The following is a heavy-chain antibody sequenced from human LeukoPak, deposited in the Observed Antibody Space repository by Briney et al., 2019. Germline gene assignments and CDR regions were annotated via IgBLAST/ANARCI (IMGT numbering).Heavy chain of an antibody. V-gene: IGHV4-31*03. D-gene: IGHD1-14*01. Sequence: MASQTLSLTCTVSGGSISSGGYYWSWIRQHPGKGLEWIGYIYYSGSTYYNPSLKSRVTISVDTSKNQFSLKLSPVTAADTAVYYCARDRRYNKYYYGMDVWGQGTTVTVSS. J-gene: IGHJ6*02. CDR2: IYYSGST. CDR1: GGSISSGGYY. CDR3: ARDRRYNKYYYGMDV.